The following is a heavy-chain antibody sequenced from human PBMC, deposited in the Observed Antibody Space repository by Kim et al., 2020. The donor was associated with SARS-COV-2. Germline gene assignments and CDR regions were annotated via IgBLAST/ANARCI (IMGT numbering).Heavy chain of an antibody. CDR1: GGTFSSYA. D-gene: IGHD3-22*01. CDR2: IIPIFGTA. V-gene: IGHV1-69*06. Sequence: SVKVSCKASGGTFSSYAISWVRQAPGQGLEWMGGIIPIFGTANYAQKFQGRVTITADKSTSTAYMELSSLRSEDTAVYYCARGQYYYDSSGYYYVYFDYWGQGTLVTVSS. J-gene: IGHJ4*02. CDR3: ARGQYYYDSSGYYYVYFDY.